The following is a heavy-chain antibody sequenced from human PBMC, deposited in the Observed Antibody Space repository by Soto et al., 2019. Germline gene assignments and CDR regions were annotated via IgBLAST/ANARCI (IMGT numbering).Heavy chain of an antibody. V-gene: IGHV1-24*01. Sequence: QVQLVQSGAEVKKPGASVKVSCKVSGYTLTELSLHWVRQAPGKGLEWMGGFDPEDGETSYEQKFQGRVTMTADTSTDTAYMELSSLRSEDTAVYYCATVFAGQSFDPWGQGTLVPVSS. CDR1: GYTLTELS. CDR2: FDPEDGET. CDR3: ATVFAGQSFDP. J-gene: IGHJ5*02.